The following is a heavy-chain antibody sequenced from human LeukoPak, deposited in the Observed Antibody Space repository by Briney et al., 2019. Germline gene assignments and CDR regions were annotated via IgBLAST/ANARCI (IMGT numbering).Heavy chain of an antibody. CDR2: IYYSGTT. V-gene: IGHV4-59*01. Sequence: SETLSLTCTVSGGSISSYYWSWIRQPPGKGLEWIGYIYYSGTTNYNPSLKSRVTITVDTSKNQFSLKLSSVTAADTAVYYCARGVYIAAAQYGYWGQGTLVTVSP. J-gene: IGHJ4*02. CDR1: GGSISSYY. CDR3: ARGVYIAAAQYGY. D-gene: IGHD6-13*01.